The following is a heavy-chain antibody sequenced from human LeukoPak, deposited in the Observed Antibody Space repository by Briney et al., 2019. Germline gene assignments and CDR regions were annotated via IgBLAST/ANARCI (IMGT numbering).Heavy chain of an antibody. J-gene: IGHJ3*02. CDR1: GFTFSSYS. CDR2: ISSSNSYI. D-gene: IGHD2-15*01. Sequence: GGSLRLSCAASGFTFSSYSMNWVRPAPGKGLEWVSSISSSNSYIYYADSVKGRFTISRDNAKNSLYLQMNSLRAEDTAVYYCASDSGGEREWADAFDIWGQGTMVTVSS. CDR3: ASDSGGEREWADAFDI. V-gene: IGHV3-21*01.